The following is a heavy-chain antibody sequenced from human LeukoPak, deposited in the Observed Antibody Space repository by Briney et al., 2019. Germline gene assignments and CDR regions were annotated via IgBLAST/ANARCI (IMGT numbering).Heavy chain of an antibody. D-gene: IGHD1-26*01. J-gene: IGHJ5*02. V-gene: IGHV3-30*02. CDR3: ASSRVGATGHWFDP. CDR2: IRYDGSNK. CDR1: GFTFSSYG. Sequence: GGSLRLFCAASGFTFSSYGMHWVRQAPGKGLEWVAFIRYDGSNKYYADSVKGRFTISRDNSKNTLYLQMNSLRAEDTAVYYCASSRVGATGHWFDPWGQGTLVTVSS.